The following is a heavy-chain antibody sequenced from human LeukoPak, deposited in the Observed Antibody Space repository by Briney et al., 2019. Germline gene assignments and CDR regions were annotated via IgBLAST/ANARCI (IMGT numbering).Heavy chain of an antibody. V-gene: IGHV4-4*07. CDR1: GGSISSYY. D-gene: IGHD3-10*01. CDR3: ARAIWYGSHTTAFDY. Sequence: NPSETLSLTCTGPGGSISSYYWSWIRQPAGKGLEWIGRLYNSASTNYNTNYNPSLSSRVTMLVDTSKNPFSLKLNSVTAADTAVYFCARAIWYGSHTTAFDYWGQGTLVTVSS. J-gene: IGHJ4*02. CDR2: LYNSAST.